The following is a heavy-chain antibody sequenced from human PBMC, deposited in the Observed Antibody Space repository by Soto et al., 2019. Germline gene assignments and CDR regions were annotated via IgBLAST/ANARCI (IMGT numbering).Heavy chain of an antibody. J-gene: IGHJ4*02. CDR2: IYWDDSK. D-gene: IGHD3-9*01. Sequence: ITLKESGPTLVRPTQTLTLTCAFSGFSLSTSGVGVGWIRQPPGKALEWLAVIYWDDSKHYSPSLRSRLTITKDTSKNQVVLTMTNMDPMDTGTYYCAHKGPEDWPLDYWGQGILVTVSS. CDR1: GFSLSTSGVG. CDR3: AHKGPEDWPLDY. V-gene: IGHV2-5*02.